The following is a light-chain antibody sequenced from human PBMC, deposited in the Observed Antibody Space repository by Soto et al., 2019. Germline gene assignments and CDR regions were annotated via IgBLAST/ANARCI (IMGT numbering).Light chain of an antibody. CDR1: QSISTN. V-gene: IGKV3-15*01. CDR2: GAS. CDR3: QQYSNWPPIT. Sequence: EIVMTQSPATLSVSPGERVTLSCRASQSISTNLAWYQQKPGQAPRLLIYGASTRATGIPARFSGSGSGTEFTLTISSLQSEDFAVFSCQQYSNWPPITFGHGTRLEIK. J-gene: IGKJ5*01.